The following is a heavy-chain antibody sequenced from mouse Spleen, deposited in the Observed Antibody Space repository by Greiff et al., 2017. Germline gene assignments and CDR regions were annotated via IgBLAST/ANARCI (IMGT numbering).Heavy chain of an antibody. CDR3: AKFSLLRPWYFDV. J-gene: IGHJ1*01. D-gene: IGHD1-2*01. CDR2: ISSGGGNT. Sequence: EVKLVESGGGLVKLGGSLKLSCAASGFTFSSYAMSWVRQTPEKRLEWVATISSGGGNTYYPDSVKGRFTISRDNAKNTLYLQMSSLKSEDTAMYYCAKFSLLRPWYFDVWGAGTTVTVSS. V-gene: IGHV5-9*04. CDR1: GFTFSSYA.